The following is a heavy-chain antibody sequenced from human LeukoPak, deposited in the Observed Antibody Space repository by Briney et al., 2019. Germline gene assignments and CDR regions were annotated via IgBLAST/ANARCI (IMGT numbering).Heavy chain of an antibody. CDR1: SSSITSDYF. CDR3: ASASHLSVLGYY. D-gene: IGHD5/OR15-5a*01. J-gene: IGHJ4*02. V-gene: IGHV4-38-2*02. CDR2: FHHSGNT. Sequence: PSETLSLTCSVSSSSITSDYFWTWIRQSPGKGLEWIGTFHHSGNTYFNPSLKSRVTILSDASKNNFSLNLRSVTAADTAVYYCASASHLSVLGYYSGQGALVTVSS.